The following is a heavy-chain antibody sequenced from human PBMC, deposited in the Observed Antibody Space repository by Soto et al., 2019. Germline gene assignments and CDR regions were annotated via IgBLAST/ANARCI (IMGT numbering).Heavy chain of an antibody. CDR3: TSIFWSGYFGKDY. D-gene: IGHD3-3*01. V-gene: IGHV3-73*01. Sequence: GGSLRLSCAASGFTFSGSAMHWVRQASGKGLEWVGRIRSKANSYATAYAASVKGRFTISRDDSKNTAYLQMNSLKTEDTAVYYCTSIFWSGYFGKDYWGQGTLVTVSS. J-gene: IGHJ4*02. CDR2: IRSKANSYAT. CDR1: GFTFSGSA.